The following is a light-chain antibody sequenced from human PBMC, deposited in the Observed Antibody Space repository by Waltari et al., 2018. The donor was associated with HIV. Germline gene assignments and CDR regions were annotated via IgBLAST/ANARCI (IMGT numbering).Light chain of an antibody. CDR3: QSYDSSLSRRV. Sequence: QSVLTQPPSVSGAPGQRVTISCTGSSSNIGAGYDVHWYQQLPGTAPKLLIDVNSNRPSGVPDRFSGSKSGTSASLAITGLQAEDEADYYCQSYDSSLSRRVFGTGTKVTVL. CDR1: SSNIGAGYD. CDR2: VNS. V-gene: IGLV1-40*01. J-gene: IGLJ1*01.